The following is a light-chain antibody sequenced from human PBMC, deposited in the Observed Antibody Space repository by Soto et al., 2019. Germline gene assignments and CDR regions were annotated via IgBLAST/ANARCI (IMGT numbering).Light chain of an antibody. CDR1: NSDIGNYNF. CDR2: DVS. V-gene: IGLV2-11*01. Sequence: QSALTQPRSVSGSPGQSVTISCTGTNSDIGNYNFVSWYQQHPGKAPKVMIYDVSKRPSGVPDRFSGSKSGNTASLTISALQAEDEADYYCQSYDRSLSAWVFGGGTKVTVL. CDR3: QSYDRSLSAWV. J-gene: IGLJ3*02.